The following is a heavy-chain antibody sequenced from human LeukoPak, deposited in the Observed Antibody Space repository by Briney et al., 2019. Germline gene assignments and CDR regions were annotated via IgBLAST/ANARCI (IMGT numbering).Heavy chain of an antibody. CDR2: INHSGST. D-gene: IGHD1-1*01. CDR3: ARLEGRAFDP. V-gene: IGHV4-34*01. Sequence: SETLSLTCAVYGGSFSGYYWSWIRQPPGKGLEWIGEINHSGSTNYNPSLKSRVTISVDTSKNQFSLKLSSVTAADTAVYYCARLEGRAFDPWGQGTLVTVSS. CDR1: GGSFSGYY. J-gene: IGHJ5*02.